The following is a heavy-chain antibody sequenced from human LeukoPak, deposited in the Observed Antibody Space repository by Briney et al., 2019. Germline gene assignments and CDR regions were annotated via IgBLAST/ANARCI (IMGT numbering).Heavy chain of an antibody. V-gene: IGHV1-18*01. CDR2: ISAYNGNT. CDR1: GYTFTSYG. D-gene: IGHD3-9*01. Sequence: GASVKVSCKASGYTFTSYGISWVRQAPGQGLEWMGWISAYNGNTNYAQKLQGRVTMTTDTSTSTAYMELRSLRSDDTAVYYCARGYDILTGTGWFDPWGQGTLVTVPS. J-gene: IGHJ5*02. CDR3: ARGYDILTGTGWFDP.